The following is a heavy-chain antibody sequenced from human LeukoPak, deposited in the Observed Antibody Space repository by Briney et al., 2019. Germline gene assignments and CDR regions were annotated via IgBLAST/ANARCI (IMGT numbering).Heavy chain of an antibody. CDR3: ARDPYYYGSGSP. V-gene: IGHV3-48*04. D-gene: IGHD3-10*01. CDR1: GFTFSSYS. Sequence: PGGSLRLSCAASGFTFSSYSMNWVRQAPGKGLELVSYISSSSSTIYYADSVKGRFTISRDNAKNSLYLQMNSLRAEDTAVYYCARDPYYYGSGSPWGQGTLVTVSS. CDR2: ISSSSSTI. J-gene: IGHJ4*02.